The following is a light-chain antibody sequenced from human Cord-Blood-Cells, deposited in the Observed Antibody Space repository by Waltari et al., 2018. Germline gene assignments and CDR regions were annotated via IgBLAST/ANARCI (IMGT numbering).Light chain of an antibody. J-gene: IGLJ2*01. CDR2: QDS. Sequence: SYELTQPPSVYVSPRQPASTTCSGDKLGDKYACWYLQKSGQSRVLVFFQDSKRPSGIPGRFTGSNSEKTATLTISGTQAKDEADYYCQAWEGSTMVCGGGTKMTVL. V-gene: IGLV3-1*01. CDR1: KLGDKY. CDR3: QAWEGSTMV.